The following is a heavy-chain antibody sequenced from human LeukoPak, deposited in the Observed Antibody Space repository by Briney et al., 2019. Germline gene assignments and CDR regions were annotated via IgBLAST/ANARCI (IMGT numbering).Heavy chain of an antibody. CDR3: ARLSSGIAAAMSG. J-gene: IGHJ4*02. CDR2: SNPNSSGT. V-gene: IGHV1-2*02. CDR1: GYTFTGYY. D-gene: IGHD6-13*01. Sequence: ASVRLSCNSSGYTFTGYYMHWVRQAQAQGLELKGWSNPNSSGTNYAEKLQGRLTTTRDTSISTAYMELSRLRSDDTAVYYCARLSSGIAAAMSGWGQGTLVTVSS.